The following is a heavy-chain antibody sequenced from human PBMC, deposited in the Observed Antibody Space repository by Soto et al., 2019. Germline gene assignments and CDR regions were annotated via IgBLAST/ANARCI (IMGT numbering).Heavy chain of an antibody. CDR1: GYTFTSYY. Sequence: GASVKVSCKASGYTFTSYYMHLVRQAPGQGLEWMGIINPSGGSTSYAQKFQGRVTMTRDTSTSTVYMELSSLRSEDTAVYYCARGPLSYYYYYGMDVWGQGTTVTVSS. J-gene: IGHJ6*02. V-gene: IGHV1-46*01. CDR3: ARGPLSYYYYYGMDV. CDR2: INPSGGST.